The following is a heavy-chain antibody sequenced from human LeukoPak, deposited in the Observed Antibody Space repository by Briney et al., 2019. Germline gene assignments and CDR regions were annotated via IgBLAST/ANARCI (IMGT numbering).Heavy chain of an antibody. CDR1: GFTFSSYW. Sequence: GGSLRLSCAASGFTFSSYWMSWVRQAPGKGLEWVANIKQDGSEKYYVDSVKGRFTISRDNAKNSLYLQMNSLRAEDTAVYYCAKGGRGIAVNYYMDVWGKGTTVTVSS. J-gene: IGHJ6*03. CDR3: AKGGRGIAVNYYMDV. D-gene: IGHD6-19*01. CDR2: IKQDGSEK. V-gene: IGHV3-7*03.